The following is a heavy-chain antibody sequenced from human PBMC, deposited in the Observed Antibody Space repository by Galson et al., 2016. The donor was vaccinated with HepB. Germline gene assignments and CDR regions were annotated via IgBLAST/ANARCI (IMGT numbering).Heavy chain of an antibody. D-gene: IGHD2-2*01. V-gene: IGHV3-11*01. CDR1: GFTFSDYY. J-gene: IGHJ4*02. Sequence: SLRLSCAASGFTFSDYYMSWIRQTPGKGLEWVSYIRSSGTTIYYADSVKGRFTISRDNAKNSLYLQMDSLRAEDTAVYYCARGIIVGHGRRRGVFDYWGQGTLVTVSS. CDR2: IRSSGTTI. CDR3: ARGIIVGHGRRRGVFDY.